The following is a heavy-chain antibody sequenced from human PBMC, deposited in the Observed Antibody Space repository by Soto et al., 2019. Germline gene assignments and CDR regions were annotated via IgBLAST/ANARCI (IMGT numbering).Heavy chain of an antibody. CDR2: IIPILGTA. CDR3: TSFDINGYYPQHHY. CDR1: GGSFSSFS. Sequence: QVILAQSGAEVKKPGTSVKVSCKVSGGSFSSFSMNWVRQAPGQRFEWMGGIIPILGTANFTQKFQDRVTFTADESTATAYMTLSSLTSEDTAFYYCTSFDINGYYPQHHYWGPGTQVTVSS. J-gene: IGHJ4*02. D-gene: IGHD3-22*01. V-gene: IGHV1-69*01.